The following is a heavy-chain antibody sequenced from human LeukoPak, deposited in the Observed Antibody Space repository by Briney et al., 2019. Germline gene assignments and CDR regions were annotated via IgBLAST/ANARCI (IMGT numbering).Heavy chain of an antibody. CDR3: ARGQLRLSN. CDR2: VNHGGST. J-gene: IGHJ4*02. V-gene: IGHV4-34*01. Sequence: SETLSLTCAVYGGTFSDYYWSWIRQPPGKGLEWIGEVNHGGSTNNSPSLKSRVTISVDTSKNQFSLKLNSVTAADTAVYYCARGQLRLSNWGQGSLVIVSS. CDR1: GGTFSDYY. D-gene: IGHD6-25*01.